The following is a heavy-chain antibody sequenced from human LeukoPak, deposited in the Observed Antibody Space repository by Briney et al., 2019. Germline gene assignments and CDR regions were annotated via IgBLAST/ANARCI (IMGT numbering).Heavy chain of an antibody. V-gene: IGHV3-30-3*01. CDR2: ISYDGSNK. D-gene: IGHD3-22*01. J-gene: IGHJ4*02. CDR1: GFTFSSYA. Sequence: GRSLRLSCAASGFTFSSYAMHWVRQAPGKGLEWMAVISYDGSNKYYADSVKGRFTISRDNSKNTLYLQMNSLRAEDTAVYYCARALGYDSSGYNDYWGQGTLVTVSS. CDR3: ARALGYDSSGYNDY.